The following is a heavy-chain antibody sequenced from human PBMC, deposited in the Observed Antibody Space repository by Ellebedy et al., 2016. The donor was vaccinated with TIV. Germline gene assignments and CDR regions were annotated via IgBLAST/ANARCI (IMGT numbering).Heavy chain of an antibody. CDR3: ASVGYSYGYRVYYYYGMDV. Sequence: GESLKISCSASGFIVSSYFMSWVRQAPGKGLEWVSVIYGDGGTNYTDSVKGRFTISRDNSKNTLYLQMNSLRAEDTAVYYCASVGYSYGYRVYYYYGMDVWGQGTTVTVSS. J-gene: IGHJ6*02. CDR1: GFIVSSYF. CDR2: IYGDGGT. D-gene: IGHD5-18*01. V-gene: IGHV3-53*01.